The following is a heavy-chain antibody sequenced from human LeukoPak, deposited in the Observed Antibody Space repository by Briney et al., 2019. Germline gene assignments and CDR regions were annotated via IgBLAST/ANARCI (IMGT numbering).Heavy chain of an antibody. V-gene: IGHV3-23*01. J-gene: IGHJ4*02. Sequence: PGGSLRLSCAASGFTFSSYAMSWVRQAPGKVLEWVSAISGSGSTTYYADSVKGRFTISRDNSKNTLYLQMNSLRAEDTAVYYCAKRELRCFDYWGQGTLVTVSS. CDR1: GFTFSSYA. D-gene: IGHD1-7*01. CDR3: AKRELRCFDY. CDR2: ISGSGSTT.